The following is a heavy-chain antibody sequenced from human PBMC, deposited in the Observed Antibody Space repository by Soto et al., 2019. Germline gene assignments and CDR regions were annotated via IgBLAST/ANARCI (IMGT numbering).Heavy chain of an antibody. V-gene: IGHV3-48*02. J-gene: IGHJ6*03. CDR1: GFTISGNA. D-gene: IGHD3-16*01. CDR2: ISSSSTNI. CDR3: ARDLSWGSKWYYYMAV. Sequence: EVQLVESGGGLVQPGGSLRLSCAASGFTISGNAMNWVRQAPGRGLEWVSYISSSSTNIHYADSVRGRFTISRDNAKNSLYLQMNSLRDEDTALYRWARDLSWGSKWYYYMAVWGKGTSVTVSS.